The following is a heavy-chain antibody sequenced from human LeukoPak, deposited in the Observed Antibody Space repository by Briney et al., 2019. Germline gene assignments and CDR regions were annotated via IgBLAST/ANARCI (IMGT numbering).Heavy chain of an antibody. Sequence: SETLPLTCTVSGGSISSYYWSWIRQPPGKGLEWIGYIYYSGSTNYNPSLKSRVTISVDTSKNQFSLKLSSVTAADTAVYYCARESEDSSSWYAVAFDIWGQGTMVTVSS. CDR3: ARESEDSSSWYAVAFDI. CDR2: IYYSGST. CDR1: GGSISSYY. J-gene: IGHJ3*02. D-gene: IGHD6-13*01. V-gene: IGHV4-59*01.